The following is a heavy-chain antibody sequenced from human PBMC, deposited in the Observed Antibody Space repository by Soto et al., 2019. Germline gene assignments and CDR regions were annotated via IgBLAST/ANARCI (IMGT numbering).Heavy chain of an antibody. CDR2: IYSSGIT. Sequence: QVQLQESGPGLVKPSETLSLTCTVSGGPISGYYWTWIRQPAGKGLEWIGRIYSSGITKYNRSLVSRVAMSADTSRNQFSLNLSSVTAADTAVYFCARATMLQGFDYWGQGALVTVSS. CDR3: ARATMLQGFDY. V-gene: IGHV4-4*07. CDR1: GGPISGYY. D-gene: IGHD2-2*01. J-gene: IGHJ4*02.